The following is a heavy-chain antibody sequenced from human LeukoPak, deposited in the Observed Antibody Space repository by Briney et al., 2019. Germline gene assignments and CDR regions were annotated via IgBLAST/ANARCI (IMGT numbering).Heavy chain of an antibody. J-gene: IGHJ4*02. Sequence: ASVKVSCKASGYTFTSYGISWVRQAPGQGLEWTGWISAYNGNTNYAQKLQGRVTMTTDTSTSTAYMELRSLRSDDTAVYYCARAPLYYDSPSSYFDYWGQGTLVTVSS. CDR1: GYTFTSYG. V-gene: IGHV1-18*01. CDR2: ISAYNGNT. D-gene: IGHD3-22*01. CDR3: ARAPLYYDSPSSYFDY.